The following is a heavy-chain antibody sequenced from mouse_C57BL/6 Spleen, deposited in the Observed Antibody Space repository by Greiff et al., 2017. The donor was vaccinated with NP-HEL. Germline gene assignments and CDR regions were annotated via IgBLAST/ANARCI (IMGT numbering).Heavy chain of an antibody. J-gene: IGHJ3*01. D-gene: IGHD3-2*02. Sequence: QVQLKQPGAELVKPGASVKMSCKASGYTFTSYWITWVKQRPGQGLEWIGDIYPGSGSTNYNEKFKSKATLTVDTSSSTAYMQLSSLTSEDSAVYYCARRDSSGPWFAYWGQGTLVTVSA. CDR3: ARRDSSGPWFAY. V-gene: IGHV1-55*01. CDR2: IYPGSGST. CDR1: GYTFTSYW.